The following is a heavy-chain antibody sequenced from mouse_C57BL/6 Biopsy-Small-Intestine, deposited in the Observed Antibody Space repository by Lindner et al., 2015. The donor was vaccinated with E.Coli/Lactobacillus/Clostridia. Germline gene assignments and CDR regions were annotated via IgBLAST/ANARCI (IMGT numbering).Heavy chain of an antibody. Sequence: VQLQESGPRAREPGASVKIPCKASGYTFTDYNMDWVKQSHGKSLEWIGDINPNNGGTIYNQKFKGKATLTVDTSSSTAYMQLSSLTSEDSAVYYCAREGTAQATWFAYWGQGTLVTVSA. CDR2: INPNNGGT. CDR1: GYTFTDYN. J-gene: IGHJ3*01. CDR3: AREGTAQATWFAY. V-gene: IGHV1-18*01. D-gene: IGHD3-2*02.